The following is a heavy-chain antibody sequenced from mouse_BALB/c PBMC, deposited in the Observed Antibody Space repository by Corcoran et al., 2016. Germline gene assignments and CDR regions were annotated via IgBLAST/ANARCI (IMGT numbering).Heavy chain of an antibody. V-gene: IGHV9-1*02. D-gene: IGHD1-1*01. CDR2: INTYTGEP. J-gene: IGHJ3*01. Sequence: QIQLVQSGPELKKPGETVKISCKASGYTFTNYGMNWVKQAPGKGLKWMGWINTYTGEPTYADDFKGRFAFSLETSASTAYLQINNLKNEDMATYFCARGDYGSSSWFAYWGQGTLVTVSA. CDR1: GYTFTNYG. CDR3: ARGDYGSSSWFAY.